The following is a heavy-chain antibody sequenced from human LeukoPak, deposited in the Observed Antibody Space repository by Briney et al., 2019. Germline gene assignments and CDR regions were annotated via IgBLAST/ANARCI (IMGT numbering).Heavy chain of an antibody. D-gene: IGHD5-18*01. J-gene: IGHJ3*02. V-gene: IGHV4-59*01. Sequence: SETLSLTCTVSGGSISSYYWSWIRQPPGKGLEWIGYIYYSGSTNYNPSLKSRVTISVDTSTNQFSLKLSSVTAADTAVYYCARSGYSYGADAFDIWGQGTMVTVSS. CDR1: GGSISSYY. CDR3: ARSGYSYGADAFDI. CDR2: IYYSGST.